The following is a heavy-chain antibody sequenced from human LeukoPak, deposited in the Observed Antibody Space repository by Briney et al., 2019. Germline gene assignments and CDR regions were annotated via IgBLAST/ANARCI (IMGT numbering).Heavy chain of an antibody. V-gene: IGHV3-23*01. J-gene: IGHJ4*02. D-gene: IGHD3-10*01. CDR2: ISDSGGST. CDR3: ANLYYFGSGTYESRYFDY. CDR1: GFTFSSYA. Sequence: GGSLRLSCAASGFTFSSYAMSWVPPAPGKGLEWGSGISDSGGSTYYADPGRGRFTISRDNSKNTLDLRINSQTATNTAVYYCANLYYFGSGTYESRYFDYWGQGTLVTVSS.